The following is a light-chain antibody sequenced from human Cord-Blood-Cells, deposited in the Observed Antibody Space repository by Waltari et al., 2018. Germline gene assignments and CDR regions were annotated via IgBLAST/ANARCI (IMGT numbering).Light chain of an antibody. Sequence: EIVLTQSPATLSLSPGERATLSCRASQSVSSYLAWYQQKPGQAPRLLIYDASNRATGIPARFSGSGGGTDFTLTISSLEPEDFAVYYCQQRSNWRPYTFGQGTKLEIK. J-gene: IGKJ2*01. V-gene: IGKV3-11*01. CDR2: DAS. CDR3: QQRSNWRPYT. CDR1: QSVSSY.